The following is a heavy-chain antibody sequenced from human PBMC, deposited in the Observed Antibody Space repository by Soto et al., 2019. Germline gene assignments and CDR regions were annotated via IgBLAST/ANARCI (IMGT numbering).Heavy chain of an antibody. J-gene: IGHJ6*02. CDR2: FIPIFGTA. D-gene: IGHD2-2*01. CDR1: GGTFSSYA. V-gene: IGHV1-69*06. CDR3: ARDYCSSTSCYPPAYYYGMDV. Sequence: QVQLVQSGAEVKKPGSSVKVSCKASGGTFSSYAISWVRQAPGQGLDWMGGFIPIFGTANYAQKFQGRVTITADNSTSTAYMELSSLRSEDTAVYYCARDYCSSTSCYPPAYYYGMDVWGQGTTVTVSS.